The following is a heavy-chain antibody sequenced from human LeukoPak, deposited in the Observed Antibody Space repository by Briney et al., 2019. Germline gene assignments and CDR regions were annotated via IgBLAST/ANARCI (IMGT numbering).Heavy chain of an antibody. CDR3: ARPYYDSSAPPYDY. CDR2: ISAYNGST. V-gene: IGHV1-18*01. D-gene: IGHD3-22*01. J-gene: IGHJ4*02. Sequence: ASVKVSCKASGYTFTSYGISWVRQAPGQGLEWMGWISAYNGSTNYAQKLQGRVTMTTDTSTSTAYMELRRLRSDDTAVYYCARPYYDSSAPPYDYWGQGTLVTVSS. CDR1: GYTFTSYG.